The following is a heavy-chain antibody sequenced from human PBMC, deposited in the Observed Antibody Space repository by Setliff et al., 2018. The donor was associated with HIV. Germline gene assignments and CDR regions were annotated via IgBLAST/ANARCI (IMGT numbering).Heavy chain of an antibody. CDR2: IKQDGSEK. CDR1: GFTFTTYW. V-gene: IGHV3-7*03. Sequence: GGSLRLSCAASGFTFTTYWMSWVRQAPGKGLEWVANIKQDGSEKYYVDSVKGRFTISRDNAKNSLYLQMNSLRAEDTAVYYCARKSLTGTIDSWGQGTLVTVSS. J-gene: IGHJ4*02. D-gene: IGHD1-1*01. CDR3: ARKSLTGTIDS.